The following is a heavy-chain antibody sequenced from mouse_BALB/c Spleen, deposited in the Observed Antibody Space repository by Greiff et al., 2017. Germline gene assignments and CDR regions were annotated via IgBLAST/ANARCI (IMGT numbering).Heavy chain of an antibody. Sequence: VQLKESGAELVKPGASVKLSCTASGFNIKDTYMHWVKQRPEQGLEWIGRIDPANGNTKYDPKFQGKATITADTSSNTAYLQLSSLTSEDTAVYYCARTVVAFYYYAMDYWGQGTSVTVSS. J-gene: IGHJ4*01. CDR2: IDPANGNT. D-gene: IGHD1-1*01. CDR3: ARTVVAFYYYAMDY. V-gene: IGHV14-3*02. CDR1: GFNIKDTY.